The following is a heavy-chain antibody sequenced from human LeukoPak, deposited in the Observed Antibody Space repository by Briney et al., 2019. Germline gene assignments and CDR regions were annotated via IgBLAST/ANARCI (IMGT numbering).Heavy chain of an antibody. CDR3: ARFSGSGPPRYFDL. J-gene: IGHJ2*01. CDR2: IYYSGST. CDR1: GGSISSYY. Sequence: KSSETLSLTCTVSGGSISSYYWSWIRQPPGKGLEWIGYIYYSGSTNYNPSLKSRVTISVDTSKNQFSLKLSSVTAAYTAVYYCARFSGSGPPRYFDLWGRGTLVTVSS. V-gene: IGHV4-59*01. D-gene: IGHD2-15*01.